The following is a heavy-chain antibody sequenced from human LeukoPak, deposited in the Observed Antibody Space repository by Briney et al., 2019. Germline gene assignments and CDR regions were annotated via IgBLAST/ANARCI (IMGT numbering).Heavy chain of an antibody. CDR1: GXTFSSYA. CDR2: ISYDRSNK. J-gene: IGHJ4*02. V-gene: IGHV3-30-3*01. D-gene: IGHD2-15*01. CDR3: ASKYCSGGICYSGLGY. Sequence: GGSLRLSCAASGXTFSSYAMHWVRQAPGKGLEWVAVISYDRSNKYYADSVKGRFTISRDNSKNTLYLQMNSLRAEDTAVYYCASKYCSGGICYSGLGYWGQGTLVTVSS.